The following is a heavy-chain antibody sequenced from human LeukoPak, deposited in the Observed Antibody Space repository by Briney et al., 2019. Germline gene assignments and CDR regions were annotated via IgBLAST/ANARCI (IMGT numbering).Heavy chain of an antibody. J-gene: IGHJ4*02. CDR1: GFTFSSYA. CDR2: ISGSGGST. Sequence: GGSLRLSCAASGFTFSSYAMSWVRQAPGKGLEWVSGISGSGGSTYYADSVKGRFTISRDNSRDTLYLQMNSLRAEDTAVYYCVRDGYNWNYDYWGQGTLVTVSS. D-gene: IGHD1-1*01. CDR3: VRDGYNWNYDY. V-gene: IGHV3-23*01.